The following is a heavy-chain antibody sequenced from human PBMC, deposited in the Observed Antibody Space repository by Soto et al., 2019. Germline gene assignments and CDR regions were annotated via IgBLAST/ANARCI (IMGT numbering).Heavy chain of an antibody. D-gene: IGHD4-17*01. CDR1: GGSISSSNW. Sequence: SETLSLTCAVSGGSISSSNWWSWVRQPPGKGLEWIGEIYHSGSTNYNPSLKSRVTISVDKSKNQFSLKLSSVTAADTAVYYCARDGSTVTTNGWFDPWGQGTLVTVSS. CDR3: ARDGSTVTTNGWFDP. J-gene: IGHJ5*02. CDR2: IYHSGST. V-gene: IGHV4-4*02.